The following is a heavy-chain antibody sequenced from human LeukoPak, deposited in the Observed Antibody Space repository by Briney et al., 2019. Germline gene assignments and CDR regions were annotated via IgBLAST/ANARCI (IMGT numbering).Heavy chain of an antibody. CDR1: GGPTCGTNW. CDR2: ISLAGHT. V-gene: IGHV4/OR15-8*02. J-gene: IGHJ4*02. Sequence: SEPLSLICGLSGGPTCGTNWLSSVRHPQGQGLAWIGEISLAGHTNYKPSHDGRLTMSLDKHRNQLSLNLTSVTATYAPTSYFPRESGAFCPFGYWGQGTLVIVSS. D-gene: IGHD5-12*01. CDR3: PRESGAFCPFGY.